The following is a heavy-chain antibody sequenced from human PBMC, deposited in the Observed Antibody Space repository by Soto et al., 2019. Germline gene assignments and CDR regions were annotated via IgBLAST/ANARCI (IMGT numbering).Heavy chain of an antibody. J-gene: IGHJ6*02. CDR3: AKATTVYYYYYYGMDV. V-gene: IGHV3-23*01. D-gene: IGHD4-4*01. CDR2: ISGSGGST. CDR1: GFTFSSYA. Sequence: PVGSLRLSCAASGFTFSSYAMSWVRQAPGKGLEWVSAISGSGGSTYYADSVKGRFTISRDNSKNTLYLQMNSLRAEDTAVYYCAKATTVYYYYYYGMDVWGQGTTVTVSS.